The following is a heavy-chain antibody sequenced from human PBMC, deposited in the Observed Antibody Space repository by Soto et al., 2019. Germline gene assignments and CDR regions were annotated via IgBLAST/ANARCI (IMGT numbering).Heavy chain of an antibody. D-gene: IGHD6-19*01. J-gene: IGHJ6*02. Sequence: ASVKVSCKASGYTFTSYYINWVRQATGQGLEWMGWMNPNSGNTGYAQKFQGRVTMTRNTSISTAYMELSSLRSEDTAVYYCARAIYSGGWSRLYYYYYGMDVWGQGTTVTVSS. CDR2: MNPNSGNT. CDR1: GYTFTSYY. CDR3: ARAIYSGGWSRLYYYYYGMDV. V-gene: IGHV1-8*01.